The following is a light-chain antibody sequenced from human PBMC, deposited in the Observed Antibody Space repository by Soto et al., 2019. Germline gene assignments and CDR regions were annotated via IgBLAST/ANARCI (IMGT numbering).Light chain of an antibody. CDR1: QSVSSN. V-gene: IGKV3-15*01. J-gene: IGKJ4*01. CDR3: QQYNNWPSLT. Sequence: QGRASLSVKPGERATLSCRASQSVSSNLAWYQQKPGQAPRLLIYGASTRATGTPARFSGSGSGTEFTLTISSLQSEDFAVYYCQQYNNWPSLTFGGGTKVDIK. CDR2: GAS.